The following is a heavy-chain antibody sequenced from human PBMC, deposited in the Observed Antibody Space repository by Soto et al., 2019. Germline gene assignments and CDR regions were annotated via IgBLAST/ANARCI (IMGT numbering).Heavy chain of an antibody. D-gene: IGHD4-17*01. CDR2: ISSSGDYT. V-gene: IGHV3-21*06. Sequence: GGSLRLSCAASGFTFSSYSMNWVRQAPGKGLEWVSSISSSGDYTCYVDSVKGRVTISRDNAKNLLYLQMTSLRADDTAVYYCARDPDHYGDYESAYWGQGTLVTVSS. CDR1: GFTFSSYS. CDR3: ARDPDHYGDYESAY. J-gene: IGHJ4*02.